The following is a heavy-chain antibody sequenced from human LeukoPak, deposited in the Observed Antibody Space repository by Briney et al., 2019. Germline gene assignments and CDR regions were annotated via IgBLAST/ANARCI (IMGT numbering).Heavy chain of an antibody. CDR2: INHSGST. Sequence: KTSETLSLTCGVSGYSISSGYYWAWIRQPPGKGLEWIGEINHSGSTNYNPSLKSRVTISVDTSKNQFSLKLSSVTAADTAVYYCAIEAYYDSSGEYFQHWGQGTLVTVSS. V-gene: IGHV4-38-2*01. J-gene: IGHJ1*01. CDR3: AIEAYYDSSGEYFQH. D-gene: IGHD3-22*01. CDR1: GYSISSGYY.